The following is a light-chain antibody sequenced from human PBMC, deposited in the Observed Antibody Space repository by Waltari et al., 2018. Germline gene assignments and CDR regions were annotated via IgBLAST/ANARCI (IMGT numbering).Light chain of an antibody. J-gene: IGLJ3*02. Sequence: QSVLTQAPSVSAAPGPKVTISGSGTTPNIGNNYVSWYQQFPGTAPKLLIYEDNRRPSGIPDRFSGSKSGASATLGITGLQTGDEADYYCGTWDSSLGIGVLGGGTRVTVL. CDR1: TPNIGNNY. CDR3: GTWDSSLGIGV. V-gene: IGLV1-51*01. CDR2: EDN.